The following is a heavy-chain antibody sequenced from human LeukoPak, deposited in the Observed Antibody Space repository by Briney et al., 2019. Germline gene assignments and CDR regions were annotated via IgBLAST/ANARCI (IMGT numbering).Heavy chain of an antibody. Sequence: ASVKVSCKASGYTFTSYDINWVRQATGQGLEWMGWMNPNSGNTGYAQKFQGRVTMTRNTSISTAYMELGSLRSEDTAVYYCARVLAARRRNYYYMDVWGKGTTVTVSS. J-gene: IGHJ6*03. V-gene: IGHV1-8*01. CDR3: ARVLAARRRNYYYMDV. D-gene: IGHD6-6*01. CDR2: MNPNSGNT. CDR1: GYTFTSYD.